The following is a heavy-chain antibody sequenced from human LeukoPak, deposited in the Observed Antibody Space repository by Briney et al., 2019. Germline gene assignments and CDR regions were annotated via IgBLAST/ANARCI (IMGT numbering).Heavy chain of an antibody. CDR1: GFTFSSYE. J-gene: IGHJ4*02. V-gene: IGHV3-48*03. D-gene: IGHD5-12*01. CDR2: ISSSGSTI. Sequence: GGSLRLSCAASGFTFSSYEMNWVRQAPGKGLEWVSYISSSGSTIYYADSVKGRFTISRDNSKNTLYLQMNSLRAGDTAVYYCAKHSAEKYSGNYGWAPPDEYWGQGSLVTVSS. CDR3: AKHSAEKYSGNYGWAPPDEY.